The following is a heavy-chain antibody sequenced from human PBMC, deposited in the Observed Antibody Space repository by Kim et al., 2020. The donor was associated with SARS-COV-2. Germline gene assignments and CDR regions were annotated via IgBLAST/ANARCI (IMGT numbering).Heavy chain of an antibody. D-gene: IGHD1-26*01. V-gene: IGHV4-59*01. CDR3: ARDGGSSIDY. Sequence: STNYKPPREGPVTTSVDTSTNQFSLKLGSVTAADTAVYYCARDGGSSIDYWGQGTLVTVSS. J-gene: IGHJ4*02. CDR2: ST.